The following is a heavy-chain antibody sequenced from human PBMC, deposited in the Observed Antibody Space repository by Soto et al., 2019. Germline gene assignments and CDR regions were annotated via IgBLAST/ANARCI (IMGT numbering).Heavy chain of an antibody. Sequence: GESLKISCKGSGYTFSTYWIGWVRQMPGKGLEWMAIIYPGDSDTKYSPSFQGQVTISADKSISTAYLQWSSLKASDTAMYYCARVGSSGYYSIDYWGQGTLVTVSS. CDR3: ARVGSSGYYSIDY. V-gene: IGHV5-51*01. D-gene: IGHD3-22*01. J-gene: IGHJ4*02. CDR1: GYTFSTYW. CDR2: IYPGDSDT.